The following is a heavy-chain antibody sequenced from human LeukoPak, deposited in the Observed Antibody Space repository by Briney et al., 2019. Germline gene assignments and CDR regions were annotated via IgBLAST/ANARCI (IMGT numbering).Heavy chain of an antibody. CDR1: GGSISSSSYY. Sequence: SETLSLTCTVSGGSISSSSYYWGWIRQPPGKGLEWIGSIYYSGSTYYNPSPKSRVTISVDTSKNQFSLKLSSVTAADTAVYYCARGPVVAANWLFDYWGQGTLVTVSS. J-gene: IGHJ4*02. CDR2: IYYSGST. CDR3: ARGPVVAANWLFDY. V-gene: IGHV4-39*07. D-gene: IGHD2-15*01.